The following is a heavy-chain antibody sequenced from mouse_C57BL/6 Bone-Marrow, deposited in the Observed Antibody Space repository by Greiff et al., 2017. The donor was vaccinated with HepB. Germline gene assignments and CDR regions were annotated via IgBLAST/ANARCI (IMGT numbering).Heavy chain of an antibody. D-gene: IGHD2-3*01. Sequence: EVQLQESGGDLVKPGGSLKLSCAASGFTFSSYGMSWVRQTPDKRLEWVATISSGGSYTYYPDSVKGRFTISRDNAKNTLYLQMSSLKSEDTAMYYCARPRDGYYPYFDVWGTGTTVTVSS. CDR2: ISSGGSYT. CDR3: ARPRDGYYPYFDV. CDR1: GFTFSSYG. V-gene: IGHV5-6*01. J-gene: IGHJ1*03.